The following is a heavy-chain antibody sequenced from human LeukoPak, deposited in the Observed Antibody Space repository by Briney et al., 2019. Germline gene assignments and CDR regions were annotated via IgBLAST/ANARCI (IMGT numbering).Heavy chain of an antibody. CDR2: MNPNSGNT. J-gene: IGHJ4*02. CDR1: EYTFTRYD. CDR3: ARGRHPGPTWISEY. D-gene: IGHD5-12*01. Sequence: ASVKVSCKASEYTFTRYDINWVRQATGQGLGWMGWMNPNSGNTGYAQKFQGRVTMTRNTSISTAYMELSSLTFEDTAVYYCARGRHPGPTWISEYWGQGTLVTVSS. V-gene: IGHV1-8*01.